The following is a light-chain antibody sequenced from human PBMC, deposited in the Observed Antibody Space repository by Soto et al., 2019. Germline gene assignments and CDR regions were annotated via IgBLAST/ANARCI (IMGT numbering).Light chain of an antibody. Sequence: QYVLTQPPSVSGAPGQRITISCTGTSSNIGAKYDVHWYQQLPGTAPKLLIYGDTNRPSGVPDRFSGSKSGTSASLAITGLQAEDEADYYCQSYDSALSVYVVFGGGTKVTVL. CDR1: SSNIGAKYD. J-gene: IGLJ2*01. CDR2: GDT. V-gene: IGLV1-40*01. CDR3: QSYDSALSVYVV.